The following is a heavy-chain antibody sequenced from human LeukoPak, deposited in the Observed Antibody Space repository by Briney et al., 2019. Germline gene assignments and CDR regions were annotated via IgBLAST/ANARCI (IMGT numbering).Heavy chain of an antibody. V-gene: IGHV4-38-2*01. CDR1: GYSINSFYW. CDR2: IYHRGST. Sequence: SETLSLTCAVSGYSINSFYWWGWIRQPPGKGLERIESIYHRGSTYYNLSLKSGVTISVDTVNNQLSLKVNSVTAADTAVYYSARQVGGSCGQYYFDYWGQGTLVTVSS. D-gene: IGHD2-15*01. CDR3: ARQVGGSCGQYYFDY. J-gene: IGHJ4*02.